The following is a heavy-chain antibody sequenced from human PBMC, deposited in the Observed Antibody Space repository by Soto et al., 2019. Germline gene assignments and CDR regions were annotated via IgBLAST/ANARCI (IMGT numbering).Heavy chain of an antibody. CDR3: ARDQGYDYGDYAYY. CDR2: ISSSSSYI. D-gene: IGHD4-17*01. CDR1: GFTFSSYS. V-gene: IGHV3-21*01. Sequence: GSLRLSCAASGFTFSSYSMNWVRQAPGKGLEWVSSISSSSSYIYYADSVKGRFTISRDNAKNSRYLQMNSLRAEDTAVYYGARDQGYDYGDYAYYWGQGTRVSVSS. J-gene: IGHJ4*02.